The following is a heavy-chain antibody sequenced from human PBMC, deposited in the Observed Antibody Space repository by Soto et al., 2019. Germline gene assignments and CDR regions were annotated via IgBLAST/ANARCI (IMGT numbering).Heavy chain of an antibody. CDR1: GFTFSIYA. D-gene: IGHD2-15*01. Sequence: QVQLVESGGGVVQPGSSLRLSCTASGFTFSIYAMHWVRQAPGKGLEWVSIISFDGKNIDYARSVRGRFTISRDNSQNTLYLQMDSLRTEDTAVYYCARRDFYCRGRNCFSGDYAMDVWGQGTTVPVSS. CDR3: ARRDFYCRGRNCFSGDYAMDV. CDR2: ISFDGKNI. V-gene: IGHV3-30*04. J-gene: IGHJ6*02.